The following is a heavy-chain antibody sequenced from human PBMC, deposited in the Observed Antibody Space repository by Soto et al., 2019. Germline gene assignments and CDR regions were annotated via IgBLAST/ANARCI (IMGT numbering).Heavy chain of an antibody. Sequence: QVQLQESGPGLVKPSQTLSLTCTVSGGSISSDNFYWSWIRQHPGKGLEWIGYIYYSGSTYYNPSLKSRGTISLDTAKNQFSLKLNSVTAADTAAYYCARDSASRRVGYMDVWGKGTTVTVSS. D-gene: IGHD6-6*01. CDR3: ARDSASRRVGYMDV. CDR1: GGSISSDNFY. J-gene: IGHJ6*03. V-gene: IGHV4-31*03. CDR2: IYYSGST.